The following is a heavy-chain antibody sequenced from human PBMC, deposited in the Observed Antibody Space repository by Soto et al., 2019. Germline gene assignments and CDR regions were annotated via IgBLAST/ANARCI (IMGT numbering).Heavy chain of an antibody. V-gene: IGHV3-64*01. CDR1: GFTLSGYA. CDR3: ARRARPDFYYMDV. J-gene: IGHJ6*03. D-gene: IGHD6-6*01. CDR2: ISSNGVGT. Sequence: EVQLAESGGGLAQPGGSLRLSCAAYGFTLSGYAMDWVRQAPGKGLEYVSGISSNGVGTYYANSVQGSFTISRYNSKNTVYLQMGSLRPEDIAVYYCARRARPDFYYMDVWGKGTTVTVSS.